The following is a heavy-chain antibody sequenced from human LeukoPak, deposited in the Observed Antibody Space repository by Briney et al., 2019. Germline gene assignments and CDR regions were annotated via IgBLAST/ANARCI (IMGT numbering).Heavy chain of an antibody. CDR1: GFTFSNAW. D-gene: IGHD3-10*01. CDR2: IKSETDGGTT. CDR3: TTDYYGSGSYFRY. J-gene: IGHJ4*02. V-gene: IGHV3-15*01. Sequence: KPGGSLRLSCAASGFTFSNAWMSWVRQAPGKGLEWVGRIKSETDGGTTDYAAPVKGRFTISRDDSKNTLYLQMNSLKTEDTAVYYCTTDYYGSGSYFRYWGQGTLVTVSS.